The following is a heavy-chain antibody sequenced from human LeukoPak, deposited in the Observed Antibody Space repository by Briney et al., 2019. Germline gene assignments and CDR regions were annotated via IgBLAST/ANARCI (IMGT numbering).Heavy chain of an antibody. V-gene: IGHV3-66*01. Sequence: PGGSLRLSCVASGFTVSNNYMSWVRQAPGKGLEWVSIMYSGNYIYYADSVKGRFTISRDNSKNTLSLQMNSLRAEDTAVYYCARDWEIAAAGDWGQGTLVTVSS. CDR3: ARDWEIAAAGD. J-gene: IGHJ4*02. D-gene: IGHD6-13*01. CDR1: GFTVSNNY. CDR2: MYSGNYI.